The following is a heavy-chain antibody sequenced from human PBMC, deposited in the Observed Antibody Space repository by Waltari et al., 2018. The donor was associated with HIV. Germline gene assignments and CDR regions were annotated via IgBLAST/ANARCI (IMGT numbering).Heavy chain of an antibody. CDR2: SSTNLGTA. CDR1: GGTFSSYA. D-gene: IGHD3-10*01. Sequence: QVQLVQSGAEVKKPGSSVKVSCKASGGTFSSYAISWVRQAPGQGLEWMGGSSTNLGTANYAQKLQGIGTITADESTSTAYMELSSLRSEDTAVYYCARDSYRMVRGVNPYNWFDPWGQGTLVTVSS. J-gene: IGHJ5*02. V-gene: IGHV1-69*12. CDR3: ARDSYRMVRGVNPYNWFDP.